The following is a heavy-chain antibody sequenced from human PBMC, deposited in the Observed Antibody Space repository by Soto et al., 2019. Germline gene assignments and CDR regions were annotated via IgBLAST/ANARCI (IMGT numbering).Heavy chain of an antibody. CDR1: GYTFTSYA. CDR2: INAGNGNT. J-gene: IGHJ3*02. CDR3: ATPSRIVGARSNDFDI. Sequence: ASVKVSCKASGYTFTSYAMHWVRQAPGQRLEWMGWINAGNGNTKYSQKFQGRVTITRDTSASTAYMELSSLRSEDTAVYYCATPSRIVGARSNDFDIWGQATMVTVSS. D-gene: IGHD1-26*01. V-gene: IGHV1-3*01.